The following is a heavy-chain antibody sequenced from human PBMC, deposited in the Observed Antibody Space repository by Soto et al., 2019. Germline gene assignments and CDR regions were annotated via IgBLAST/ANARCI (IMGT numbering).Heavy chain of an antibody. Sequence: SETLSLTCTVSGGSLSSYYWSWIRQPPGKGLEWIGYIYYSGSTNYNPSLKSRVTISVDTSKNQFSLKLSSVTAADTAVYYCARLYYGDYVDYFDPWGQGTLVTVSS. CDR3: ARLYYGDYVDYFDP. D-gene: IGHD4-17*01. CDR1: GGSLSSYY. J-gene: IGHJ4*02. CDR2: IYYSGST. V-gene: IGHV4-59*08.